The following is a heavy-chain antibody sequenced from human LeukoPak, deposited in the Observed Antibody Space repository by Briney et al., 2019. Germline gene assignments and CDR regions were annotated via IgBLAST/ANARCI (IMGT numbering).Heavy chain of an antibody. CDR3: VKDGGIYPAWYFEY. Sequence: GGSLRLSCAASGFPFSTYAMTWVGQAPGKGLEGVSPLCEIESMIYYADSVKGRSTITRDNSKSTWYLQMNSLRADATAVYYCVKDGGIYPAWYFEYWGQGTLVTVSS. J-gene: IGHJ4*02. CDR2: LCEIESMI. V-gene: IGHV3-23*01. D-gene: IGHD1-26*01. CDR1: GFPFSTYA.